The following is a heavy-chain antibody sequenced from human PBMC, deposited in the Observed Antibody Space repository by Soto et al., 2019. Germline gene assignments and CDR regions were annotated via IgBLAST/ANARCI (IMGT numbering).Heavy chain of an antibody. CDR3: ARGVNWYQLNWFDP. V-gene: IGHV3-48*01. D-gene: IGHD2-2*01. J-gene: IGHJ5*02. CDR1: GFTFSSYS. Sequence: EVQLVESGGGLVQPGGSLRLSCAASGFTFSSYSMNWVRQAPGKGLEWVSYISSSSSTIYYADSVKGRFTISRDNAKNSLYLQLNSLRAEDTAVYYCARGVNWYQLNWFDPWCQGTLVTVSS. CDR2: ISSSSSTI.